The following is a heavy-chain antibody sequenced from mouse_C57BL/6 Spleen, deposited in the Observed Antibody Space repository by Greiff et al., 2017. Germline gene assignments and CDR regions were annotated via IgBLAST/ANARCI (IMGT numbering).Heavy chain of an antibody. CDR1: GYTFTSYW. V-gene: IGHV1-64*01. CDR3: ARNNCGTSFAY. Sequence: QVQLQQPGAELVKPGASVKLSCKASGYTFTSYWMHWVKQRPGQGLEWIGMIHPNSGSTNYNEKFKGKATLTVDKSSSTAYMQLSCLTSEDSAVYYGARNNCGTSFAYWGQGTLVTVSA. CDR2: IHPNSGST. D-gene: IGHD1-1*01. J-gene: IGHJ3*01.